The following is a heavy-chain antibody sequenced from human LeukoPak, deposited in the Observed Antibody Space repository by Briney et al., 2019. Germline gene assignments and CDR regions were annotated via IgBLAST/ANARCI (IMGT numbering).Heavy chain of an antibody. Sequence: ASVKVSCKASGGTFSNYGISWVRQAPGQGLERMGRISPILGIASYAQKFQGRVTVTADKSTSTAYMEMSSLRSDDTAVYYCAREGSVGVAGLGYYWGQGTLVTVSS. D-gene: IGHD6-19*01. CDR3: AREGSVGVAGLGYY. J-gene: IGHJ4*02. CDR2: ISPILGIA. CDR1: GGTFSNYG. V-gene: IGHV1-69*04.